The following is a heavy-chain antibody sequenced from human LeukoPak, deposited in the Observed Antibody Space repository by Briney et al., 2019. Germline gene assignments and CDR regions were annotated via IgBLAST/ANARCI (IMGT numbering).Heavy chain of an antibody. CDR3: ARRWFSPVPSRLPCYFEL. J-gene: IGHJ2*01. D-gene: IGHD2-21*02. CDR2: MNPNSGNT. V-gene: IGHV1-8*03. CDR1: GYTFTNYY. Sequence: GASVKVSCKASGYTFTNYYIDWVRQATGQGLEWMGWMNPNSGNTGYAQKFQGRVTITRNTSISTAYMELVSLRSDDTAVYYCARRWFSPVPSRLPCYFELWGNGTLVTVSS.